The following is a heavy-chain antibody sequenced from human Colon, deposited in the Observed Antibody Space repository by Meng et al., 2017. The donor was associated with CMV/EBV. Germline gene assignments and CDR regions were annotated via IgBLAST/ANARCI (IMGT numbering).Heavy chain of an antibody. D-gene: IGHD6-19*01. J-gene: IGHJ3*02. Sequence: GGSLRPSCAVSGFCSGNLAMGWVRQAPGKGLEWVSTINDSGRRTHYADSVKGRFTITRDNSKNPVYLQMRGLRAEDTAVYYCAKDLPYSSGQYDGIDIWGQGTMVTVSS. CDR1: GFCSGNLA. CDR3: AKDLPYSSGQYDGIDI. CDR2: INDSGRRT. V-gene: IGHV3-23*01.